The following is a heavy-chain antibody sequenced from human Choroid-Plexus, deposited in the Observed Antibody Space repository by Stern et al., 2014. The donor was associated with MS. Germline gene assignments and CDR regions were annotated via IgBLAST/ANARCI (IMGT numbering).Heavy chain of an antibody. V-gene: IGHV3-30*18. D-gene: IGHD2/OR15-2a*01. CDR3: AKDRQYLTYFFDH. J-gene: IGHJ5*02. CDR1: GFTFGSCA. CDR2: VSYDGSNK. Sequence: VQLVESGGGVVQPGRPLRLSCVASGFTFGSCAMHWVRQAPGKGLEWVAVVSYDGSNKYYAVSVKGRFTISRDNSQNTLYMQMSSLRPEDTAVYYCAKDRQYLTYFFDHWGQGSLVTVSS.